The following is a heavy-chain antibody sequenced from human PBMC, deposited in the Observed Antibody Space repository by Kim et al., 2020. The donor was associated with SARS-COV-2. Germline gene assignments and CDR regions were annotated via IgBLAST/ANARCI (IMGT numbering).Heavy chain of an antibody. J-gene: IGHJ3*02. Sequence: GGSLRLSCAASGFTFSSYSMNWVRQAPGKGLEWVSSISSSSSYIYYADSVKSRFTISRDNAKNSLYLQMNSLRAEDTAMYYCARDSGTPGEAFAFDIWGQGTMVTVSS. CDR3: ARDSGTPGEAFAFDI. V-gene: IGHV3-21*01. CDR2: ISSSSSYI. D-gene: IGHD3-10*01. CDR1: GFTFSSYS.